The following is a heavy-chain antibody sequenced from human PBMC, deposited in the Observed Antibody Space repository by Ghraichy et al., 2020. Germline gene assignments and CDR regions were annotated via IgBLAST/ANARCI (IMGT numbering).Heavy chain of an antibody. V-gene: IGHV3-53*01. CDR1: GFTVSTYS. CDR2: IYDTGET. Sequence: GGSLRLSCAVSGFTVSTYSMSWVRQAPGKGLQWVSTIYDTGETYYADSVKGRFTISRDKSTNTLYLQMYSLRAKDTGVYYCARGVGPLDSWGQGTLVTVSS. CDR3: ARGVGPLDS. D-gene: IGHD1-26*01. J-gene: IGHJ4*02.